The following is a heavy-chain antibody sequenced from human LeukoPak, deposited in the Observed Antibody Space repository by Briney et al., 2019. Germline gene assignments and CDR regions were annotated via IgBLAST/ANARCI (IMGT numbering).Heavy chain of an antibody. Sequence: SETLSLTCAVYGGSSSGYYWSWIRQPPGKGLEWIGEINHSGSTNYNPSLKSRVTISVDTSKNQFSLKLSSVTAADTAVYYCARSLLGSSGWYYYYGMDVWGQGTTVTVSS. V-gene: IGHV4-34*01. CDR2: INHSGST. J-gene: IGHJ6*02. D-gene: IGHD6-19*01. CDR1: GGSSSGYY. CDR3: ARSLLGSSGWYYYYGMDV.